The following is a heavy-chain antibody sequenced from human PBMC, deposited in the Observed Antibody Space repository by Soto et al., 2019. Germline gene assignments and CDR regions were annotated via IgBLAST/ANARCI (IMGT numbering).Heavy chain of an antibody. Sequence: SETLSLTCTVSGGSISSYYWSWIRQPPGKGLEWIGYIYYSGSTNYNPSLKSRVTISVDTSKNQFSLKLSSVTAADTAVYYCARVHMTDDSSDWYFYYYGMDVWGQGTTVTVSS. J-gene: IGHJ6*02. V-gene: IGHV4-59*01. CDR3: ARVHMTDDSSDWYFYYYGMDV. D-gene: IGHD6-19*01. CDR2: IYYSGST. CDR1: GGSISSYY.